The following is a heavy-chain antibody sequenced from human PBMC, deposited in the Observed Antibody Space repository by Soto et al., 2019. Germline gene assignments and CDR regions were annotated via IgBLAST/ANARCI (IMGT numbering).Heavy chain of an antibody. CDR3: ARRYGRNFDY. CDR2: INYSGST. CDR1: GGSFSGYY. V-gene: IGHV4-34*01. J-gene: IGHJ4*02. D-gene: IGHD1-20*01. Sequence: SETLSLTCAVYGGSFSGYYWSWIRQPPGKGLEWIGDINYSGSTNYNPSLKSRVTISVDTSKNQFSLKLSSVTAADTAVYYCARRYGRNFDYWGQGTLVTVSS.